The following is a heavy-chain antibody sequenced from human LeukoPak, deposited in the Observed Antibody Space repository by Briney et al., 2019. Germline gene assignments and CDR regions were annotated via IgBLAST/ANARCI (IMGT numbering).Heavy chain of an antibody. CDR2: IYPGDSDT. V-gene: IGHV5-51*01. J-gene: IGHJ4*02. Sequence: MXIIYPGDSDTRYSPSFQGQVTISADKSISTAYLQWSSLKASDTAMYYCARLTGIAAAGHFDYWGQGTLVTVSS. CDR3: ARLTGIAAAGHFDY. D-gene: IGHD6-13*01.